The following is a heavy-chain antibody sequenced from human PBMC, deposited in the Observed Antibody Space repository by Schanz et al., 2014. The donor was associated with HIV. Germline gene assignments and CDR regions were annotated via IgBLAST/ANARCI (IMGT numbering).Heavy chain of an antibody. CDR3: ARRRADQKTFDY. J-gene: IGHJ4*02. Sequence: EVQLVESGGGLVQPGGSLRLSCAASGFIFRNFWMTWVRQVPGKGLEWVAHIKTDGSEQRYVDSVKGRFTISRDNAKNSLYLQMNSLRVEDTALFYCARRRADQKTFDYWGQGALVTVSS. CDR2: IKTDGSEQ. D-gene: IGHD2-2*01. V-gene: IGHV3-7*01. CDR1: GFIFRNFW.